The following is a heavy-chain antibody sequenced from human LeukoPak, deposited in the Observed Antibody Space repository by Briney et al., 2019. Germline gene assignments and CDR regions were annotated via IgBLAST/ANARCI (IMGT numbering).Heavy chain of an antibody. CDR2: ISDRGTYI. J-gene: IGHJ4*02. D-gene: IGHD3-22*01. Sequence: GGSLRLSCAASGFTFSTYSMNWVRQAPGKGLEWVASISDRGTYIYYADSVKGRFTISRDNAKNSLYLQMNSLRAEDTAVYFCARDYYDSSGYYNSAYWGQGTLVTVSS. V-gene: IGHV3-21*01. CDR1: GFTFSTYS. CDR3: ARDYYDSSGYYNSAY.